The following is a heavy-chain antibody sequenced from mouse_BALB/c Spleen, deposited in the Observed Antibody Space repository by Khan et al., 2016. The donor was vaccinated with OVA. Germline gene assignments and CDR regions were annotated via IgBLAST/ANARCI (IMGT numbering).Heavy chain of an antibody. Sequence: QVQLQQSGAELVKPGASVKLSCKTSGYTFTSYWIQWVKQRPGQGLGWIGQLFPGTGTTYYNENFKGKATLNVDTSSSSAYMQVCSLTSEDSAVYCYARGYSGSYEFVYWGQGTLVTVSP. CDR1: GYTFTSYW. J-gene: IGHJ3*01. CDR3: ARGYSGSYEFVY. D-gene: IGHD1-1*02. CDR2: LFPGTGTT. V-gene: IGHV1S132*01.